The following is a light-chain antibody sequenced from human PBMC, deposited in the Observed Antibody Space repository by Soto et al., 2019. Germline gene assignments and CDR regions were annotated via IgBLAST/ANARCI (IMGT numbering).Light chain of an antibody. J-gene: IGKJ3*01. CDR3: MQALQTPFT. CDR1: QSLLHSNGYNY. Sequence: DSVMTQSRLSLPVTPGEPASISCRSSQSLLHSNGYNYLDWYLQKPGQSPQLLIYLGSNRASGVPDRFSGSGSGTDFTLKISRVEAEDVGLYYCMQALQTPFTFGPGTKVDIK. CDR2: LGS. V-gene: IGKV2-28*01.